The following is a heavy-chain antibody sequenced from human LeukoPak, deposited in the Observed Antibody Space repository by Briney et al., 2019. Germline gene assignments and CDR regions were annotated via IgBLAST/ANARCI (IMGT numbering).Heavy chain of an antibody. Sequence: ASVKVSCKASGYTFTSYDINWVRQAPGQGLEWMGGIIPIFGTANYAQKFQGRVTITADESTSTAYMELSSLRSEDTAVYYCARDVAYDSSGYYLYYYYYGMDVWGQGTTVTVSS. J-gene: IGHJ6*02. CDR3: ARDVAYDSSGYYLYYYYYGMDV. CDR2: IIPIFGTA. D-gene: IGHD3-22*01. V-gene: IGHV1-69*13. CDR1: GYTFTSYD.